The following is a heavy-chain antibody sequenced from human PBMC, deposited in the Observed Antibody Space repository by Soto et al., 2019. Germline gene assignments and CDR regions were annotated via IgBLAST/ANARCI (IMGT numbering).Heavy chain of an antibody. V-gene: IGHV3-15*01. CDR2: IKTKTSGGTT. CDR3: TPLASGHYGYDF. D-gene: IGHD3-3*01. CDR1: GFAFSDAS. Sequence: DVQLVESGGDLVKPGGSLRLSCAASGFAFSDASMSWVRQAPGKGLEWVGRIKTKTSGGTTDYAAPVKCRFTISRDDSKNTVYLQMDGLKAEDTAVYSCTPLASGHYGYDFWGQGTLVTVSS. J-gene: IGHJ4*02.